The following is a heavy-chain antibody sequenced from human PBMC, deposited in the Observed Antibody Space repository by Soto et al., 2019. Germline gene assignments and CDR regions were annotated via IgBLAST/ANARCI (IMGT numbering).Heavy chain of an antibody. D-gene: IGHD3-10*01. J-gene: IGHJ5*02. V-gene: IGHV4-4*02. Sequence: QVQLQESGTGLVKPSGTLSLTCAVSGDSITNNNWWTWLRQSPGKGLEWIGEMHHGGNPDYNPSLRSRVTISVDKSKNQFSLHLSSVTAADSAVYYCARTSGGTYSFDPWGQGTRVTVSS. CDR3: ARTSGGTYSFDP. CDR1: GDSITNNNW. CDR2: MHHGGNP.